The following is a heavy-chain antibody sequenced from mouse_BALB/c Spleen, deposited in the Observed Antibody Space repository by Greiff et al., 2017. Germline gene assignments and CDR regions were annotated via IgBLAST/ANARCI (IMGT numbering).Heavy chain of an antibody. D-gene: IGHD1-1*01. Sequence: VQRVESGPGLVAPSQSLSITCTVSGFSLTSYGVHWVRQPPGKGLEWLGVIWAGGSTNYNSALMSRLSISKDNSKSQVFLKMNSLQTDDTAMYYCARGNYGSSQAWFAYWGQGTLVTVSA. CDR3: ARGNYGSSQAWFAY. CDR1: GFSLTSYG. J-gene: IGHJ3*01. V-gene: IGHV2-9*02. CDR2: IWAGGST.